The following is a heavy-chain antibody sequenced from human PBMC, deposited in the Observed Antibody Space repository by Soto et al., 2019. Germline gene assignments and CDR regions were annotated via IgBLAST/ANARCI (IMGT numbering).Heavy chain of an antibody. CDR2: ISGSGGST. D-gene: IGHD1-1*01. V-gene: IGHV3-23*01. CDR3: AKDPVRSDGY. Sequence: PRRSLTRSCAASRFTFAIYAVSWVRQAPGKGLEWVSAISGSGGSTYCADSVKGRFTISRDNSKNTLYLQMNSLRAEDTAVYYCAKDPVRSDGYWGQGT. CDR1: RFTFAIYA. J-gene: IGHJ4*02.